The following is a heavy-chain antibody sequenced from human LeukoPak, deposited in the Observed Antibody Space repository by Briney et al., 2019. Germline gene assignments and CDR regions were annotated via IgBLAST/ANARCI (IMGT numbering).Heavy chain of an antibody. Sequence: GASVKVSCKASGYTFTSYAMHWVRQAPGQRLEWMGWINAGNGNTKYSQKFQGRVTITRDTSASTAYMELSSLRSEDTAVYYCARNRQWLVDYYYMDVWGKGTTVTVSS. V-gene: IGHV1-3*01. D-gene: IGHD6-19*01. J-gene: IGHJ6*03. CDR3: ARNRQWLVDYYYMDV. CDR2: INAGNGNT. CDR1: GYTFTSYA.